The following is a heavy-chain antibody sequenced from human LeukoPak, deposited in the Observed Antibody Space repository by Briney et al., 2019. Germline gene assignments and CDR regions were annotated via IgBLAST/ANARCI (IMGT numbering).Heavy chain of an antibody. CDR1: GFTFSSYS. CDR2: ISSSSSYI. V-gene: IGHV3-21*01. CDR3: ARDGTLTGYAH. Sequence: SGGSLRLSCAASGFTFSSYSMNWVRQAPGKGLEWVSSISSSSSYIYYADSVKGRFTISRDNAKNSLYLQMNSLRAEDTAVYYCARDGTLTGYAHWGQGTLVTVSS. J-gene: IGHJ4*02. D-gene: IGHD3-9*01.